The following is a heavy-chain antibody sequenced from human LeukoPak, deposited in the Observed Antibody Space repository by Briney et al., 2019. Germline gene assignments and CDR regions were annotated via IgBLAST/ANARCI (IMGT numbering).Heavy chain of an antibody. CDR1: GGSISSGGYY. V-gene: IGHV4-30-2*01. CDR2: IYHTGGT. Sequence: SETLSLTCTVSGGSISSGGYYWSWIRQPPGKGLEWIGYIYHTGGTYYNPSLKSRVTTSVDRSKNQFSLKLSSVTAADTAVYYCARESPYSSSCLDYWGQGTLVTVSS. D-gene: IGHD6-6*01. J-gene: IGHJ4*02. CDR3: ARESPYSSSCLDY.